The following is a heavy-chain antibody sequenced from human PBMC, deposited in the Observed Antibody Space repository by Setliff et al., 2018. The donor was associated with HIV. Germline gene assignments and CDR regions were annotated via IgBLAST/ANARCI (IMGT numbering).Heavy chain of an antibody. J-gene: IGHJ5*02. CDR2: VYHSGKT. V-gene: IGHV4-38-2*02. CDR1: GQFISDGYY. CDR3: AKHDFGEGSCFDP. D-gene: IGHD3-16*01. Sequence: ETLSLTCTVSGQFISDGYYWGWIRQPPGKGLEWIGSVYHSGKTYYNPSLKSRVTMSADTSKNQISLMLRSTTAADTAVYYCAKHDFGEGSCFDPWGQGSLVTVSS.